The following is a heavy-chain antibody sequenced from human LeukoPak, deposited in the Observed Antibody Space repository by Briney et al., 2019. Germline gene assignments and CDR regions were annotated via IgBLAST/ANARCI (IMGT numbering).Heavy chain of an antibody. CDR2: ISGSGGST. J-gene: IGHJ4*02. V-gene: IGHV3-23*01. CDR1: GFTFNNYA. Sequence: GGSLRLSCAASGFTFNNYAMSWVRQAPGKGLEWVSGISGSGGSTYNAVSVKGRFTISRDNSKNTLYLQMNSLRAEDTAIYYCAKDRRLPWDYFDSWGQGTLVTVSS. CDR3: AKDRRLPWDYFDS. D-gene: IGHD5-12*01.